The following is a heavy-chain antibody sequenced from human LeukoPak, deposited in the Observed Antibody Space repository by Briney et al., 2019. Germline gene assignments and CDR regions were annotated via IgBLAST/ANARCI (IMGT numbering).Heavy chain of an antibody. CDR3: ARRYCSGGSCYPRHFDF. CDR2: IYYSGST. Sequence: SETLSLTCTVSGGSISSYYWSWIRQPPGKGLEWIGYIYYSGSTNYNPSLKSRVTISVDTSKNQFSLNLSSVTAADTAVYYCARRYCSGGSCYPRHFDFWGQGTLVTVSS. D-gene: IGHD2-15*01. V-gene: IGHV4-59*08. J-gene: IGHJ4*02. CDR1: GGSISSYY.